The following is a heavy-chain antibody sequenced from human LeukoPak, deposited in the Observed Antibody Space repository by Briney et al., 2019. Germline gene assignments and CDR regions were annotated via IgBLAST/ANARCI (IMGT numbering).Heavy chain of an antibody. D-gene: IGHD2-2*01. J-gene: IGHJ3*01. CDR2: IYYSGSA. V-gene: IGHV4-30-4*08. CDR3: AREVISPADSDGFDL. Sequence: SETLSLTCTVSGASIRNDNYFWSWVRQPPGEGLEWIGYIYYSGSAHYNPSLKSRVTISVDTSKNQFSLRLSSVTAADTAVHYCAREVISPADSDGFDLWGQGTMVTVSS. CDR1: GASIRNDNYF.